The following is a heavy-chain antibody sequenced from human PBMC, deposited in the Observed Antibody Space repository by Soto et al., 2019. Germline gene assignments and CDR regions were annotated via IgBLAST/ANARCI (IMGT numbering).Heavy chain of an antibody. CDR2: FSLSGTT. J-gene: IGHJ4*02. CDR1: GASIAGSSY. V-gene: IGHV4-4*07. CDR3: ARGMTPPGAPAWYYFDS. Sequence: SDTRSLTCIFSGASIAGSSYWSWIRQPAGKGLEWIGRFSLSGTTNYSPSLRSRVTMSADVSKNQFSLRLTSVTAADTALYYCARGMTPPGAPAWYYFDSWGQGTLVNVSS. D-gene: IGHD2-8*02.